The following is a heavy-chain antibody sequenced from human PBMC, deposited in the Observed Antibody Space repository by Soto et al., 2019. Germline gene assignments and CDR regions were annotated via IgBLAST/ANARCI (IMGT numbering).Heavy chain of an antibody. V-gene: IGHV1-69*13. CDR2: IIPIFGTA. J-gene: IGHJ4*01. CDR1: GGTFSSYA. Sequence: SVKVSCKASGGTFSSYALSWVRQAPGQGLEWMGGIIPIFGTANYAQKFQGRVTITADESTSTAYMDLSCLRSEDTAVYYCARDKDCTNGVCRYYFDYWG. CDR3: ARDKDCTNGVCRYYFDY. D-gene: IGHD2-8*01.